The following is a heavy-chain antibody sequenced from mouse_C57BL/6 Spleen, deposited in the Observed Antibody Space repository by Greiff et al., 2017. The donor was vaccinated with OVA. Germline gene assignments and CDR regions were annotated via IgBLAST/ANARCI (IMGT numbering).Heavy chain of an antibody. J-gene: IGHJ2*01. CDR3: ARGDSSGHFDY. Sequence: QVQLQQSGAELVKPGASVKLSCKASGYTFTSYWMHWVKQRPGQGLEWIGMIHPNSGSTNYNEKFKSKATLTVDKSSSTAYMQLSSLTSEDSAVYYCARGDSSGHFDYWGQGTTLTVSS. CDR1: GYTFTSYW. D-gene: IGHD3-2*02. CDR2: IHPNSGST. V-gene: IGHV1-64*01.